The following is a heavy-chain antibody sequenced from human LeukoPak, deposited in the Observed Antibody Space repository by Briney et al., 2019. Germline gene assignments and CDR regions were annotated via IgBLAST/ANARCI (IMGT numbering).Heavy chain of an antibody. V-gene: IGHV3-23*01. D-gene: IGHD1-26*01. Sequence: GGSLRLSCAASGFTFSSYAMSWVRQAPGKGLEWVSAISGSGGSSYYADSVKGRFTISRDNSKNTLYLQMDSLRAEDTAVYYCAKDQKWELLPFDYWGQGTLVTVSS. CDR2: ISGSGGSS. CDR1: GFTFSSYA. J-gene: IGHJ4*02. CDR3: AKDQKWELLPFDY.